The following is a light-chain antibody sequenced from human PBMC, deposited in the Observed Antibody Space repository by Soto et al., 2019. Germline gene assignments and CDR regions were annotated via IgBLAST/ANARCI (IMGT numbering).Light chain of an antibody. CDR1: SSNIGAGYE. CDR2: ENN. J-gene: IGLJ1*01. CDR3: QSYASSLSGYV. V-gene: IGLV1-40*01. Sequence: QSVLTQPPSVSAAPGQRVTISCTGSSSNIGAGYEAHWYQQVPGTAPKLLIDENNNRPSGGPDRFPGSKSGTSASLDITGLQAEDEAESYCQSYASSLSGYVFGTGTKLTVL.